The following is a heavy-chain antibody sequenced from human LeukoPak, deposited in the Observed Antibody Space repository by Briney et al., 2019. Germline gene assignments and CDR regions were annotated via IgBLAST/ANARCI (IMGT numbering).Heavy chain of an antibody. CDR3: ASRALIEAGKGYYFDY. J-gene: IGHJ4*02. CDR1: GFTFSNYE. CDR2: ISSTATII. V-gene: IGHV3-48*03. Sequence: PGGSLRLSCAASGFTFSNYEMSWVRQAPGKGLEWLSYISSTATIIYYADSVKGRFTISRDNAKNSLYLQMNSRSAEDTAVYYCASRALIEAGKGYYFDYWGQGTLVTVSS. D-gene: IGHD6-13*01.